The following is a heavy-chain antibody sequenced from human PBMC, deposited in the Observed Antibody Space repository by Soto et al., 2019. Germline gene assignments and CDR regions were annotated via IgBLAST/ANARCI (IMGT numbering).Heavy chain of an antibody. CDR1: GYTFTSYG. Sequence: QVQLVQSGAEVKKPGASVKVSCKASGYTFTSYGISWVRQAPGQGLEWMGWISAYNGNTNYAQKLQGRVTMTTDTSTSTAYMELSSLRSDDTAVYYCARDKRYSGYEPGSGFDYWGQGTLVTVSS. D-gene: IGHD5-12*01. CDR3: ARDKRYSGYEPGSGFDY. V-gene: IGHV1-18*01. CDR2: ISAYNGNT. J-gene: IGHJ4*02.